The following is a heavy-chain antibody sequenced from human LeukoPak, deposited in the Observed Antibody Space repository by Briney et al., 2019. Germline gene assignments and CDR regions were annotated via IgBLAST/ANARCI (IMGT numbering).Heavy chain of an antibody. CDR3: AKVTYYDFWSGFSLFDP. CDR2: MSGSAGSGMSGIPGST. D-gene: IGHD3-3*01. V-gene: IGHV3-23*01. CDR1: GFTFSSYP. J-gene: IGHJ5*02. Sequence: QPGGSLRLSCAASGFTFSSYPMSWVRQAPGKGLGWVSGMSGSAGSGMSGIPGSTHYADSVKGRFTSSRDNSKNTLYLQMNSLRAEDTAVYYCAKVTYYDFWSGFSLFDPWGQGTLVTVSS.